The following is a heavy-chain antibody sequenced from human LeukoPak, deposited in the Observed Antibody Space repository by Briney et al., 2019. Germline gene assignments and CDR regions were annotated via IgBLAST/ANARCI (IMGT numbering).Heavy chain of an antibody. J-gene: IGHJ2*01. CDR1: GGSISSGGYY. CDR3: ARTVDPTWYFDL. V-gene: IGHV4-30-2*01. CDR2: IYHSGST. Sequence: PSETLSLTCTVSGGSISSGGYYWSWIRQPPGKGLEWIGYIYHSGSTYYNPSLKSRVTISVDRSKNQFSLKLSSVTAADTAVYYCARTVDPTWYFDLWGRGTLVTVSS. D-gene: IGHD5-24*01.